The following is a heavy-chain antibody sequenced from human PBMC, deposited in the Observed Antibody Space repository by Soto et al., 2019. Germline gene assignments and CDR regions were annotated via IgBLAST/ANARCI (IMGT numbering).Heavy chain of an antibody. D-gene: IGHD6-25*01. CDR1: GFILSDHY. J-gene: IGHJ1*01. Sequence: EVQLVESGGGLVQPEGSLRLSCEASGFILSDHYMDWVRQAPGKGLEWVGRSRNKANSYTTEYVASVKGRFNISRDKSKTALYLKVKRVRTGEAAVLYCARAAPPWQHWGQGTLVTLSS. V-gene: IGHV3-72*01. CDR2: SRNKANSYTT. CDR3: ARAAPPWQH.